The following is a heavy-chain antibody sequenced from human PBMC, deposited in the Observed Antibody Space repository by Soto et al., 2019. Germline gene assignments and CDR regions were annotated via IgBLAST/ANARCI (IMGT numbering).Heavy chain of an antibody. Sequence: SETLSLTCTVSSGSMSGYYWSWIRQPPGKGLEWIGYIFYSGSTNYNPSLKSRVTISVDTSKNQFSLKLSSVTAADTAVYYCARADSSGLYYYYGMDVWGQGTTVTVSS. CDR1: SGSMSGYY. D-gene: IGHD3-22*01. CDR3: ARADSSGLYYYYGMDV. J-gene: IGHJ6*02. CDR2: IFYSGST. V-gene: IGHV4-59*01.